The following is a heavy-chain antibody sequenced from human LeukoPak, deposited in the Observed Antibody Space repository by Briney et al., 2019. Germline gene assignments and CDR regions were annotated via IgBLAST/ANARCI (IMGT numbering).Heavy chain of an antibody. D-gene: IGHD6-13*01. CDR1: GGTFSSYA. V-gene: IGHV1-69*06. CDR3: ARGYSSMDFDY. CDR2: IIPIFGTA. J-gene: IGHJ4*02. Sequence: SVKVSCKASGGTFSSYAISWVRQAPGQGLEWMGGIIPIFGTANYAQKFQGRVTITADKSTRTAYMELSSLRSEDTAVYYCARGYSSMDFDYWGQGTLVTVSS.